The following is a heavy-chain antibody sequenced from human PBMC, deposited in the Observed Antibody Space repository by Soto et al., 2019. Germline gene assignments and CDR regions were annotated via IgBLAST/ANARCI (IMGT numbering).Heavy chain of an antibody. CDR1: GESFSGHF. CDR3: ARGRSYHGSETYAPNSHWFDA. J-gene: IGHJ5*02. D-gene: IGHD3-10*01. Sequence: QAHLQQWGAGLLKPSETLSLTCAVNGESFSGHFWSWIRQSPGKGLEWIGEINDSGSTNKNPSLKSRFSISVDTYKNHFSLNLRSLTAADTAVYFCARGRSYHGSETYAPNSHWFDAWGQGTLVTVSS. V-gene: IGHV4-34*01. CDR2: INDSGST.